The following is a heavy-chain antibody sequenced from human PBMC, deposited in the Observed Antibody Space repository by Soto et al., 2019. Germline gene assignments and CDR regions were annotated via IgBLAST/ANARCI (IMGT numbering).Heavy chain of an antibody. Sequence: PSETLSLTCTVSGGSISSGDYYWSWIRQPPGKGLEWIGYIYYSGSTYYNPSLKSRVTISVDTSKNQFSLKLSSVTAADTAVYYCARGRYYGPGPVSYWGQGTLVPVSS. V-gene: IGHV4-30-4*01. CDR2: IYYSGST. CDR1: GGSISSGDYY. D-gene: IGHD3-10*01. CDR3: ARGRYYGPGPVSY. J-gene: IGHJ4*02.